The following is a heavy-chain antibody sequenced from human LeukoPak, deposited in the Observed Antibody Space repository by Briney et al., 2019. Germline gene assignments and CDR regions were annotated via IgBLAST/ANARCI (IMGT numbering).Heavy chain of an antibody. J-gene: IGHJ4*02. CDR3: ASHYDIDY. CDR1: GLTFSTYT. Sequence: GGSLRLSCAASGLTFSTYTMNWVRQALGKGLEWASSISSGSSYIYYADSMKGRFTISRDNAKNSLYLQMNSLKAEDTAVYFCASHYDIDYWGQGTLVTVSS. CDR2: ISSGSSYI. D-gene: IGHD3-9*01. V-gene: IGHV3-21*06.